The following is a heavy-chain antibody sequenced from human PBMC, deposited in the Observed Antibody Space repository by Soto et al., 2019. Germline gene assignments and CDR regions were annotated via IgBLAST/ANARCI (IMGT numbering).Heavy chain of an antibody. CDR3: ARHPTAPRDDLLPAAPGNYYYYYMDV. CDR1: GYSFTSYW. Sequence: PGESLKISCKGSGYSFTSYWIGWVRQMPGKGLEWMGIIYPGDSDTRYSPSFQGQVTISADKSISTAYLQWSSLKASDTAMYYCARHPTAPRDDLLPAAPGNYYYYYMDVWGKGTTVTVSS. J-gene: IGHJ6*03. D-gene: IGHD2-2*01. CDR2: IYPGDSDT. V-gene: IGHV5-51*01.